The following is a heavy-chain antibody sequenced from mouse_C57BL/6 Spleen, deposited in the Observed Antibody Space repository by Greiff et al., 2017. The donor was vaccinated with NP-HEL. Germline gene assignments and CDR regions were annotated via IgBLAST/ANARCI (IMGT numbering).Heavy chain of an antibody. CDR3: ARDYSGGDY. D-gene: IGHD1-1*01. Sequence: EVQGVESGGGLVKPGGSLKLPCAASGFTFSDYGMHWVRQAPEKGLERVAYISSGSSIFYYADTVKGRFTISRDNAKNTLFLQMTSLRSEDTAMYYCARDYSGGDYWSQGTTLTVSS. CDR2: ISSGSSIF. CDR1: GFTFSDYG. V-gene: IGHV5-17*01. J-gene: IGHJ2*01.